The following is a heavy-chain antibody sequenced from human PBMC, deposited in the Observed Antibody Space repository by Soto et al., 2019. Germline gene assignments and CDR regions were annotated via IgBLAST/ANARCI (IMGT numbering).Heavy chain of an antibody. CDR3: AKDSYYYGSGSYYKPLYYFDY. J-gene: IGHJ4*02. CDR2: ISGSGGST. V-gene: IGHV3-23*01. D-gene: IGHD3-10*01. Sequence: GGSLRLSCAASGFTFCSYAMSWGRPAPGKGVEWVSAISGSGGSTYYADSVKGRFTISRDNSKNTLYLQMNSLRAEDTAVYYCAKDSYYYGSGSYYKPLYYFDYWGQGTLVTVSS. CDR1: GFTFCSYA.